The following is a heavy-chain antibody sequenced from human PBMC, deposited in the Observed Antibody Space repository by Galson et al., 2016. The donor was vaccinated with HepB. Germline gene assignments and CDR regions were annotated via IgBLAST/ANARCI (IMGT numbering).Heavy chain of an antibody. Sequence: QSGAEVKKPGESLRISCEGSGYTFTNDWVSWVRQKPGKGLEWMGRFDPSDSYTKYSPSLQGHVTFSVDKSVNAAYLQWYSLKASDTGMYFCATHRLPVADIGWVSWIDLWGQGTLVIVSS. CDR3: ATHRLPVADIGWVSWIDL. J-gene: IGHJ1*01. D-gene: IGHD6-19*01. V-gene: IGHV5-10-1*01. CDR1: GYTFTNDW. CDR2: FDPSDSYT.